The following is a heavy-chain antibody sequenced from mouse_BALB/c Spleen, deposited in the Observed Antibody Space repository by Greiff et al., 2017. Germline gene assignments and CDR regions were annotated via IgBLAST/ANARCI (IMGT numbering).Heavy chain of an antibody. CDR3: VPYGNYPAWFAY. V-gene: IGHV1-7*01. CDR2: INPSTGYT. Sequence: VQLQQSGAELAKPGASVKMSCKASGYTFTSYWMHWVKQRPGQGLEWIGYINPSTGYTEYNQKFKDKATLTADKSSSTAYMQLSSLTSEDSAVYYCVPYGNYPAWFAYWGQGTLVTVSA. J-gene: IGHJ3*01. D-gene: IGHD2-10*02. CDR1: GYTFTSYW.